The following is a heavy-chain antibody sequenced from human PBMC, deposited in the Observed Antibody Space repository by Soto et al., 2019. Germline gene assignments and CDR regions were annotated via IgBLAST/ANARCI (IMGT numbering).Heavy chain of an antibody. CDR2: LYNTGST. CDR3: ARSHGTSWSSNSYAFDI. V-gene: IGHV4-59*01. D-gene: IGHD2-2*01. J-gene: IGHJ3*02. CDR1: GASISRYY. Sequence: SETLSLTCTVSGASISRYYWSWIRQSPGKGLEWIGYLYNTGSTIYNPSLKSRVTISVDTSKNQFSLKMNSVTAADTAVYYCARSHGTSWSSNSYAFDIWGRGTMVTVSS.